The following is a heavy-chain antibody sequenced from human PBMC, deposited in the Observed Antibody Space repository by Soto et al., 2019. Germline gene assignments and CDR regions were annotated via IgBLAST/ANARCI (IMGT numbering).Heavy chain of an antibody. V-gene: IGHV4-59*01. CDR2: IYYSGST. Sequence: PSETLSLTCTVSGGSISSYYWSWIRQPPGKGLEWIGYIYYSGSTNYNPSLKSRVTISVDTSKNQFSLKLSSVTAADTAVYYCARDRGDVEANWFDPWGQGTLVTVSS. CDR3: ARDRGDVEANWFDP. J-gene: IGHJ5*02. CDR1: GGSISSYY. D-gene: IGHD3-10*01.